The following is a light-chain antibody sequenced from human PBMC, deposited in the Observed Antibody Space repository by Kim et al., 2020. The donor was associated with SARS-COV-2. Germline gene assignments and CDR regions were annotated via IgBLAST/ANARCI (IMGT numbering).Light chain of an antibody. J-gene: IGKJ5*01. CDR3: QQYSASPIT. Sequence: SPWERASLSCRASQSVSSSYLAWYQQKPGQATRLLIYGASTRATDIPDRFSGSGSGTDFTFTISSLEPEDFAVYLCQQYSASPITFGQGTRLEIK. V-gene: IGKV3-20*01. CDR2: GAS. CDR1: QSVSSSY.